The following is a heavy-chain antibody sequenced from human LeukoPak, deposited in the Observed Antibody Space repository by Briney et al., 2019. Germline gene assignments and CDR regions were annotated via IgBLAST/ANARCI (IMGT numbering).Heavy chain of an antibody. J-gene: IGHJ4*02. Sequence: GASVKVSCKASGHTFTSYGISWVRQAPGQGLEWMGWISGDNGSTNYAQKLQGRVTMTTDTSTSTAYMELRSLRSDDSAIYYCAREDTRRGSRGYFDYWGQGTLVTVSS. CDR3: AREDTRRGSRGYFDY. D-gene: IGHD2-2*01. V-gene: IGHV1-18*01. CDR2: ISGDNGST. CDR1: GHTFTSYG.